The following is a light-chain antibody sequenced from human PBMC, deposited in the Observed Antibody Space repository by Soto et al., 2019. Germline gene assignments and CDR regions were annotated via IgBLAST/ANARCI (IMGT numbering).Light chain of an antibody. J-gene: IGKJ2*01. V-gene: IGKV1-5*01. CDR3: KQYNNYPMYT. CDR2: DAS. Sequence: DIQMTQSPSTLSASVGDRVTITCRASQSISSWLAWYQQKPGKAPKLLISDASSLESGVPSRFGGSGSGTEFTLTISSLQPDDFATYDCKQYNNYPMYTFGQGTKLEIK. CDR1: QSISSW.